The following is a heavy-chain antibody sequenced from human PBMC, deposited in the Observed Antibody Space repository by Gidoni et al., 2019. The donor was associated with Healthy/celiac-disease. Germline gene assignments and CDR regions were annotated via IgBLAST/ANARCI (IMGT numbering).Heavy chain of an antibody. D-gene: IGHD3-22*01. Sequence: EVQLVESGGGLVQPGGSLRLSCAASGFTFSSYAMPWVRQAPGKGLEYVSAISSNGGSTYYANSVKGRFTISRDNSKNTLYLQMGSLRAEDMAVYYCARGGNYYDSSMKEYYYYGMDVWGQGTTVTVSS. CDR2: ISSNGGST. CDR1: GFTFSSYA. CDR3: ARGGNYYDSSMKEYYYYGMDV. V-gene: IGHV3-64*01. J-gene: IGHJ6*02.